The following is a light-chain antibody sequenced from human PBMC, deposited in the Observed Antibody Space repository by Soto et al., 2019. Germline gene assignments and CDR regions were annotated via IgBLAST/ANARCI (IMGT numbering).Light chain of an antibody. V-gene: IGLV1-51*02. CDR1: SSNIVNNY. CDR2: ENN. CDR3: GTWDSSLTTGPYV. Sequence: QPVLTQPPSVSAAPGQKVTISCSGSSSNIVNNYVAWYQQLPGTAPKLLIYENNKRPSGIPDRFSGSKSGTSATLGITGLQTGDEADYYCGTWDSSLTTGPYVFGTGTKVTVL. J-gene: IGLJ1*01.